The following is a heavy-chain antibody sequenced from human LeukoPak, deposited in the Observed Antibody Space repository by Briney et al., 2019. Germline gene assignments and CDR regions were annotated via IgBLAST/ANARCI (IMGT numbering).Heavy chain of an antibody. V-gene: IGHV1-69*01. CDR1: GGTFSSYA. CDR3: ARKYCSGGSCQINNWFDP. J-gene: IGHJ5*02. D-gene: IGHD2-15*01. CDR2: VIPTFGTA. Sequence: SVKVSCKASGGTFSSYAISWVRQAPGQGLEWMGGVIPTFGTANYEQKFQGRVTITADESTSTAYMELSSLRSEDTAVYYCARKYCSGGSCQINNWFDPWGQGTLVTVSS.